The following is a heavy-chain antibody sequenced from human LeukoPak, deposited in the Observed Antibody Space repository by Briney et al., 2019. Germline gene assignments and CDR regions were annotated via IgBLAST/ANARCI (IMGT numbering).Heavy chain of an antibody. D-gene: IGHD1-14*01. V-gene: IGHV3-21*01. CDR1: GFTFSSYY. Sequence: GGSLRLSCAASGFTFSSYYMNWVRQAPGKGLEWVSSISSSSSNIYSADSAKGRFTISRDNAKNSLYLQMNNLRAEDTAVYYCATTISVRQTRYFFDYWGQGTLVTVSS. CDR3: ATTISVRQTRYFFDY. J-gene: IGHJ4*02. CDR2: ISSSSSNI.